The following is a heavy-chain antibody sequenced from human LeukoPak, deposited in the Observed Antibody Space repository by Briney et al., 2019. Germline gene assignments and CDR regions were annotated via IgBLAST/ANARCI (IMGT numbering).Heavy chain of an antibody. CDR2: IHSSGSA. D-gene: IGHD3-3*01. Sequence: SETLSLSCAVSGDSISSYYWSWIRQPPGKGLEWIAYIHSSGSADCNPSLKSRVTISVDTSKNQVSLKLNSVTAADTAVYYCARHGVDVTTIPDYSYYYMDVWGKGTTVTVSS. CDR1: GDSISSYY. CDR3: ARHGVDVTTIPDYSYYYMDV. J-gene: IGHJ6*03. V-gene: IGHV4-4*09.